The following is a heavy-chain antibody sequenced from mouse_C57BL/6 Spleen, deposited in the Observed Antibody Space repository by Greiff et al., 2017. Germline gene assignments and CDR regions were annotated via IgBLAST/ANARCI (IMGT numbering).Heavy chain of an antibody. CDR3: TRCWDGYYGYYFDY. Sequence: QVQLQQSGAELVRPGASVTLSCKASGYTFTDYEMHWVKQTPVHGLEWIGAIDPETGGTAYNQKFKGKAILTADKSSSTAYMELRSLTSEDSAVYYGTRCWDGYYGYYFDYWGTGTTLAVSS. CDR1: GYTFTDYE. V-gene: IGHV1-15*01. J-gene: IGHJ2*01. D-gene: IGHD2-3*01. CDR2: IDPETGGT.